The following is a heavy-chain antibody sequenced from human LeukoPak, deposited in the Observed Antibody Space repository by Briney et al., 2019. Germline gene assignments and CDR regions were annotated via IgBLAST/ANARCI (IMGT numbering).Heavy chain of an antibody. D-gene: IGHD6-13*01. J-gene: IGHJ3*02. CDR1: VYTFTVYY. CDR3: ASPYSSSWYAAFDI. CDR2: INPNSGGT. Sequence: ASVTVSCTASVYTFTVYYMHWVRQAPGQGGEWMGWINPNSGGTNYAQKFQGRVTMTRDTSISTAYMELSRLRSDDTAVYYCASPYSSSWYAAFDIWGQGTMVTVSS. V-gene: IGHV1-2*02.